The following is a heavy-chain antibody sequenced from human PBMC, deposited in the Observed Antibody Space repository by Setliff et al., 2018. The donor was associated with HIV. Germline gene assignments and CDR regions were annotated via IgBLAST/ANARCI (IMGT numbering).Heavy chain of an antibody. Sequence: GGSLRLSCAASGFTFSNNWMAWVRLAPGKGLEWVANIKQDGSEKYYVDSVRGRFTISRDNAENSLFLQMTGLRPEDTAMYYCARDRWFSNNWYSDYWGQGTLVTVSS. V-gene: IGHV3-7*05. CDR2: IKQDGSEK. J-gene: IGHJ4*02. CDR3: ARDRWFSNNWYSDY. D-gene: IGHD6-13*01. CDR1: GFTFSNNW.